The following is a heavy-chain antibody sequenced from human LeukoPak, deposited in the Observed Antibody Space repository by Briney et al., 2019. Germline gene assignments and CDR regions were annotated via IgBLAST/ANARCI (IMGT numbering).Heavy chain of an antibody. J-gene: IGHJ4*02. D-gene: IGHD3-22*01. Sequence: SETLSLTCTVSGGSISSGDYYWSWIRQPPGKGLEWIGYIYYSGSTNYNPSLKSRVTISVDTSKNQFSLKLSSVTAADTAVYYCARGDAYYYDSSGYPGLDYWGQGTLVTVSS. CDR2: IYYSGST. CDR3: ARGDAYYYDSSGYPGLDY. CDR1: GGSISSGDYY. V-gene: IGHV4-61*08.